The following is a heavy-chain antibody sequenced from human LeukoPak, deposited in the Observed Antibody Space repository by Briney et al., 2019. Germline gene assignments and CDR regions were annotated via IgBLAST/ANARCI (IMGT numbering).Heavy chain of an antibody. CDR3: TKDPNGDYVGAFDP. V-gene: IGHV3-23*01. Sequence: PGGSLRLSCAASGFSFSSFAMTWVRQAPGKGLEWVSSINGGHYPTYNTDSVKGRFTISRDNSRNTLYLQMNSLRADDTAVYYCTKDPNGDYVGAFDPWGQGTLVTVSS. D-gene: IGHD4-17*01. J-gene: IGHJ5*02. CDR1: GFSFSSFA. CDR2: INGGHYPT.